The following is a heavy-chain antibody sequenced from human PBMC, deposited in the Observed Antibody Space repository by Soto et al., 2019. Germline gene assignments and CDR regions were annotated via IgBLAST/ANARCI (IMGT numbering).Heavy chain of an antibody. V-gene: IGHV4-38-2*01. J-gene: IGHJ4*02. CDR1: GYSISSGYF. CDR2: IYHSGSA. Sequence: SETLSLTCAVSGYSISSGYFWGWIRQPPGKGLEWIGSIYHSGSAYYDPSLKSRVTISVDTSKNQFSLKLSSVTAADTAVYYCARADGDFFYYFDYWGQGTLVTVSS. D-gene: IGHD4-17*01. CDR3: ARADGDFFYYFDY.